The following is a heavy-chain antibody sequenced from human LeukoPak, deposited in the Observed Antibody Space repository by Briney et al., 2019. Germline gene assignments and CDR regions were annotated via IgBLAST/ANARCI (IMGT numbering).Heavy chain of an antibody. D-gene: IGHD3-9*01. CDR3: ASGKKLRYFDWFQVYFDY. CDR1: GFTFSSYA. V-gene: IGHV3-23*01. J-gene: IGHJ4*02. CDR2: ISGSGGST. Sequence: PGGSLRLSCAASGFTFSSYAMSWVRQAPGKGLEWVSAISGSGGSTYYADSVKGRFTISRDNSKNTLYLQMNSLRAEDTAVYYCASGKKLRYFDWFQVYFDYWGQGTLVTVSS.